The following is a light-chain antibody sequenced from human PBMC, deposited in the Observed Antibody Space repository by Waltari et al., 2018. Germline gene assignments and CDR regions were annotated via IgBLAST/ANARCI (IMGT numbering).Light chain of an antibody. Sequence: DIQMTQSPSTLSASVGDRVPITCRASQSISNWLACYQQKPGKAPKLLIYKASSLESGVPSRFSGSGSGTEFTLTISSLQPDDFATYYCQQYNSYSGTFGQGTKVEIK. J-gene: IGKJ1*01. CDR3: QQYNSYSGT. CDR1: QSISNW. V-gene: IGKV1-5*03. CDR2: KAS.